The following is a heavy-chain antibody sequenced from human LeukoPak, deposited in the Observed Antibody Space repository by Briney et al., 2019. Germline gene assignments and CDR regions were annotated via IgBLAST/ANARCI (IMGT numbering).Heavy chain of an antibody. CDR1: AFTFSDYW. CDR3: ARAGAYRFDS. Sequence: GGSLRLSCAASAFTFSDYWMHRVRQAPGKGLVWVSIINTDTRGTYYADSVKGRFTISRDNAKSALYLQMNSLTAEDTAVYYCARAGAYRFDSWGQGSLVTVSS. J-gene: IGHJ4*02. V-gene: IGHV3-74*01. CDR2: INTDTRGT. D-gene: IGHD3-16*01.